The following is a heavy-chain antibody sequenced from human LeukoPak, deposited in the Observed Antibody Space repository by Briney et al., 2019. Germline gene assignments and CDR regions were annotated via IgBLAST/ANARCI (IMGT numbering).Heavy chain of an antibody. Sequence: SQTLSLTCAISGDSVSSNSAAWNWTRQSPSRGLEWLGRTYYRSKWYNDYAVSVKSRITINPDTSKNPFSLQLKSVTPEDTAVYYCARDSLIRWLDTYYYYGMDVWGQGTTVTVSS. D-gene: IGHD6-19*01. CDR1: GDSVSSNSAA. J-gene: IGHJ6*02. CDR3: ARDSLIRWLDTYYYYGMDV. V-gene: IGHV6-1*01. CDR2: TYYRSKWYN.